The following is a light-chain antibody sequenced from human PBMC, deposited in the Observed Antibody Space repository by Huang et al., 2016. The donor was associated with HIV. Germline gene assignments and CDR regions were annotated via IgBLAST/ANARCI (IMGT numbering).Light chain of an antibody. CDR2: GAS. CDR3: QQYNNWPPMYT. Sequence: EIVLTQSPATRSMSPAQRATLSCRASQRVSRNLAWFQQKPGQAPRLLIYGASTRATGIPARFSGSVSGTEFTLTISSLQSEDFAGYYCQQYNNWPPMYTFGQGTKLEV. CDR1: QRVSRN. V-gene: IGKV3-15*01. J-gene: IGKJ2*01.